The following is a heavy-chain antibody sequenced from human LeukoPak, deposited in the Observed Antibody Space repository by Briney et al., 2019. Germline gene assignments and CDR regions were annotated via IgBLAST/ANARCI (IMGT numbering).Heavy chain of an antibody. V-gene: IGHV3-23*01. J-gene: IGHJ4*02. CDR1: RFTFSNYA. Sequence: GGSLRLSCAASRFTFSNYAMSWVRQAPGKGLEWVSAITGSGDYTDYADSVKGRFTISRDNSKNTAYLQMNSLGAEDTALYYCAKDLRDDPYSSSWYGPDSWGQGTLVTVSS. CDR3: AKDLRDDPYSSSWYGPDS. D-gene: IGHD6-13*01. CDR2: ITGSGDYT.